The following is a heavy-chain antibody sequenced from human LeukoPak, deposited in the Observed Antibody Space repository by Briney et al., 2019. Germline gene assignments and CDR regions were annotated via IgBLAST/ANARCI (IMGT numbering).Heavy chain of an antibody. CDR1: GFTFSSYA. CDR3: AKGDSSGYYRLYYFDY. J-gene: IGHJ4*02. D-gene: IGHD3-22*01. V-gene: IGHV3-23*01. Sequence: GGSLRLSCAASGFTFSSYAMSWVRQAPGKGPEWVSGISARDGSTWYGDSGKGRFTISRDISKNTLYLQMNSLRAEDTAVYYCAKGDSSGYYRLYYFDYWGQGTLVTVSS. CDR2: ISARDGST.